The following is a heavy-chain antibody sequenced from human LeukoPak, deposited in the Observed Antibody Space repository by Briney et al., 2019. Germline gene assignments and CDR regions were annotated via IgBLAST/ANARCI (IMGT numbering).Heavy chain of an antibody. J-gene: IGHJ5*02. CDR2: IIPIFGTA. CDR3: ARDRQRDGYNWFDP. V-gene: IGHV1-69*13. D-gene: IGHD5-24*01. CDR1: GGTFSSYA. Sequence: GASVKVSCKASGGTFSSYAISWVRQAPGQGLEWMGGIIPIFGTANYAQKFRGRVTITADESTSTAYMELSSLRSEDTAVYYCARDRQRDGYNWFDPWGQGTLVTVSS.